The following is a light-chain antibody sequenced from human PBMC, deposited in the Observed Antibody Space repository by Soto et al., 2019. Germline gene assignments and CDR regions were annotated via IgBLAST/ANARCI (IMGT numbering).Light chain of an antibody. Sequence: DIQMTQSPSSLSASVGDRVTISCRASQSIGTYLNWYQQKPGRAPKLQIYAASNLQSGVPSRFSGSGSGTEFTLTISSLQPDDFATYYCQQYDSYWTFCQGTKVEVK. CDR2: AAS. CDR3: QQYDSYWT. V-gene: IGKV1-39*01. CDR1: QSIGTY. J-gene: IGKJ1*01.